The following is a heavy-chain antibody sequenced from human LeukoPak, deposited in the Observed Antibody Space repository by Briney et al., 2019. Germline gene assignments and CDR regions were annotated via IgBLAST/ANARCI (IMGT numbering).Heavy chain of an antibody. CDR3: AREVENWFDP. J-gene: IGHJ5*02. CDR2: IIPIFGTT. Sequence: ASVKVSFKASGGTFNSYAISWVRQAPGQGLEWMGEIIPIFGTTNYAQKFQGRVTITADESTSTAYMELSSLRSEDTAVYYCAREVENWFDPWGQGILVTVSS. CDR1: GGTFNSYA. V-gene: IGHV1-69*01.